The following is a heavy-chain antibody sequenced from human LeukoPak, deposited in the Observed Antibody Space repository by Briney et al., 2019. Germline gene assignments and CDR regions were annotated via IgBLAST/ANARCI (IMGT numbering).Heavy chain of an antibody. CDR2: IYYSGST. J-gene: IGHJ5*02. Sequence: SETLSLTCTVSGGSISSSGYYWAWIRQPPGKELEWIGSIYYSGSTYYNPSLKSRVTISVDTSKNQFSLKLSSVIAADTAVYYCARHGTGYSYRFVWFDPWGQGTLVTVSS. CDR3: ARHGTGYSYRFVWFDP. V-gene: IGHV4-39*01. CDR1: GGSISSSGYY. D-gene: IGHD5-18*01.